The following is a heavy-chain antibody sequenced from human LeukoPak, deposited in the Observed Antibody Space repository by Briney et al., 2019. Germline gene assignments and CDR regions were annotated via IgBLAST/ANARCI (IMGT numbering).Heavy chain of an antibody. CDR1: GFTFSSCG. CDR2: IGPTGTDR. V-gene: IGHV3-21*01. J-gene: IGHJ4*02. CDR3: ATETIGRHYDY. D-gene: IGHD1-14*01. Sequence: GGSLRLSCAASGFTFSSCGFNWVRQAPGKGLEWVSSIGPTGTDRYYADSVRGRFTISRDNAKNSMYLQMDNLRDEDTAVYYCATETIGRHYDYWGQGTLLTVSS.